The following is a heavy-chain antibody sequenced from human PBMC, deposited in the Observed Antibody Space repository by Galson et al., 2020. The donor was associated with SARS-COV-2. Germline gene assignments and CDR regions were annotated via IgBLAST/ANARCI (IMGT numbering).Heavy chain of an antibody. V-gene: IGHV3-73*01. CDR2: IRDKTDYRRP. Sequence: GGSLRLSCRASGFTFSGSAVHWVRQASGKGLEWVGRIRDKTDYRRPAYAASVKGRFTISRDDSGTTAYLHMSDLKSEDTAVYYCARVGINADYFDDWGQGTPVTVSS. J-gene: IGHJ4*02. CDR3: ARVGINADYFDD. CDR1: GFTFSGSA. D-gene: IGHD1-26*01.